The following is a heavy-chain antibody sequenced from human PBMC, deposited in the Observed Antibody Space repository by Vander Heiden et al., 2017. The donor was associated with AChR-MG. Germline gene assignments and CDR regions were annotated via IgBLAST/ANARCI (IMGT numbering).Heavy chain of an antibody. CDR3: GAAAIGYYYYGMDV. Sequence: QVQLVQSGAEAKKPGSSVKVSCKASGGTLSSYALSWVRQAPGQGLEWMGGIIPIFGTANYAQKVQGRVTITADESTSTAYMELSSLRSEDTAVYYCGAAAIGYYYYGMDVWGQGTTVTVSS. J-gene: IGHJ6*02. D-gene: IGHD2-2*02. V-gene: IGHV1-69*01. CDR1: GGTLSSYA. CDR2: IIPIFGTA.